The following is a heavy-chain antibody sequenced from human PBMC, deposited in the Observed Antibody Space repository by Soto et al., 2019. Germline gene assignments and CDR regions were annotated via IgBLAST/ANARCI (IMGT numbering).Heavy chain of an antibody. CDR1: GGSFSGYY. D-gene: IGHD3-10*01. V-gene: IGHV4-34*01. CDR2: INHSGST. J-gene: IGHJ6*03. Sequence: QVQLQQWGAGLLKPSETLSLTCAVYGGSFSGYYWSWIHQPPGKALEWIGEINHSGSTNYNPSLKSRVTISVDTSKNQFSLKLSSVTAADTAVYYCARLTGRPLKDGYYYYYYYMDVWGKGTTVTVSS. CDR3: ARLTGRPLKDGYYYYYYYMDV.